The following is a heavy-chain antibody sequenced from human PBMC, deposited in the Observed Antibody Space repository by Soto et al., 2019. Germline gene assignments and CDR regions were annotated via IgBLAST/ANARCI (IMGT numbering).Heavy chain of an antibody. V-gene: IGHV3-23*01. J-gene: IGHJ6*02. Sequence: GGSLRLSCAASGFTFSSYAMSWVRQAPGKGLEWVSAISGSGGSTYYADSVKGRFTISRDNSKNTLYLQMSSLRAEDTAVYYCVKDGSSGWPYYYGMDVWGQGTTVTVSS. CDR1: GFTFSSYA. CDR3: VKDGSSGWPYYYGMDV. D-gene: IGHD6-19*01. CDR2: ISGSGGST.